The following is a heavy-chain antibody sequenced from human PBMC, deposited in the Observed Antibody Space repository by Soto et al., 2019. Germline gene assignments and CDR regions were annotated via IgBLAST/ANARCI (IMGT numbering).Heavy chain of an antibody. CDR3: ARGFGGANWFDP. J-gene: IGHJ5*02. D-gene: IGHD3-10*01. Sequence: KTSETLSLTCTVSGGSVSSGSYYWSWIRQPPGKGLEWIGYIYYSGSTNYNPSLKSRVTISVDTSKNQFSLKLSSVTAADTAVYYCARGFGGANWFDPWGQGTLVTVSS. CDR1: GGSVSSGSYY. CDR2: IYYSGST. V-gene: IGHV4-61*01.